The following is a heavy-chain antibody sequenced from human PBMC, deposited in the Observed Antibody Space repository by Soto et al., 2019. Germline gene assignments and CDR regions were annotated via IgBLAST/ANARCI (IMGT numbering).Heavy chain of an antibody. CDR2: IIPIFGTA. J-gene: IGHJ3*02. CDR1: GGTFSSYA. CDR3: ASSQDRANDAFEI. Sequence: QVQLVQSGAEVKKPGSSVKVSCKASGGTFSSYAISWVRQAPGQGLEWMGGIIPIFGTANYAQKFQGRVTITADESASTAYMGLSSLGSDDKAVAYCASSQDRANDAFEILGQVAMFTDST. D-gene: IGHD1-26*01. V-gene: IGHV1-69*01.